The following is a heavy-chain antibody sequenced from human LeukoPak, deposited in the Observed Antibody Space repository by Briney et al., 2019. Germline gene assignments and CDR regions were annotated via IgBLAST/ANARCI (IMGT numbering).Heavy chain of an antibody. V-gene: IGHV3-21*01. CDR1: GFTFSSYS. CDR2: ISSSSSYI. CDR3: ARAGGLWSGYLNWFDP. J-gene: IGHJ5*02. D-gene: IGHD3-3*01. Sequence: KPGGSLRLSCAASGFTFSSYSMNWVRQAPGKGLEWVSSISSSSSYIYYADSVKGRFTISRDNAKNSLYLQMNSLRAEDTVVYYCARAGGLWSGYLNWFDPWGQGTLVTVSS.